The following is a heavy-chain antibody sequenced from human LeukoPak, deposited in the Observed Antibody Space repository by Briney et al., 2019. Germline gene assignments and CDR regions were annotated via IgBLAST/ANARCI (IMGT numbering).Heavy chain of an antibody. CDR3: AREKNRGYDPLLYYYYYMDV. CDR2: INHSGST. D-gene: IGHD5-12*01. Sequence: SETLSLTCAVYGGSFSGYYWSWIRQPPGKGLEWIGEINHSGSTNYNPSLKSRVTISVDTSKNQFSLKLSSVTAADTAVYYCAREKNRGYDPLLYYYYYMDVWGKGTTVTVSS. V-gene: IGHV4-34*01. CDR1: GGSFSGYY. J-gene: IGHJ6*03.